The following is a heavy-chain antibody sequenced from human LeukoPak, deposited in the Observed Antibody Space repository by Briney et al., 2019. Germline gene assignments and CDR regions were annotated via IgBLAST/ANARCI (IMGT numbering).Heavy chain of an antibody. CDR1: GGSISSSSYY. V-gene: IGHV4-39*07. CDR3: ARWTDIYFDY. CDR2: IYYSGNT. J-gene: IGHJ4*02. D-gene: IGHD2-21*02. Sequence: SETLSLTCTVSGGSISSSSYYWGWIRQPPGKGLEWIGSIYYSGNTYYNPSLKSRVTISVDTSKNQFSLKLSSVTAADTAVYYCARWTDIYFDYWGQGTLVTVSS.